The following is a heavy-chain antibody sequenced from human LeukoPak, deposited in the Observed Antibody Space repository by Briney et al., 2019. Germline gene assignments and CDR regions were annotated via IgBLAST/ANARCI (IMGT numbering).Heavy chain of an antibody. J-gene: IGHJ4*02. CDR2: IYYSGRT. CDR3: ARSQATAMVSDY. V-gene: IGHV4-39*01. D-gene: IGHD2-2*01. Sequence: KASETLSLTCTVSGGSLNSSSYYWGWIRQPPGKGLEWNGSIYYSGRTYYNPSLRSRATIYVDTSKNQFTLKLNSVTAADTGLYYCARSQATAMVSDYWGEGTLVTVSS. CDR1: GGSLNSSSYY.